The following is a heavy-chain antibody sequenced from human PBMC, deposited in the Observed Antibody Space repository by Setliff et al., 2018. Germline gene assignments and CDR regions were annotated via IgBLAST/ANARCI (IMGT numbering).Heavy chain of an antibody. CDR3: ATHSGFRCDY. J-gene: IGHJ4*02. CDR2: INQDGSEK. CDR1: GFTFSRYW. Sequence: GGSLRLSCAASGFTFSRYWMSWVRQAPGKGLEWVANINQDGSEKYYADPVKGRFTFSRDNAKNSLYLQMNSLRAEDTAVYYCATHSGFRCDYWGQGTLVTVSS. V-gene: IGHV3-7*01. D-gene: IGHD6-19*01.